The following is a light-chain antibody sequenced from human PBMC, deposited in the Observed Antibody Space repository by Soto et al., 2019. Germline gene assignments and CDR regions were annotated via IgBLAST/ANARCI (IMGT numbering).Light chain of an antibody. V-gene: IGKV3D-15*01. CDR1: QNVATN. J-gene: IGKJ4*01. CDR3: QQYYLWGLS. CDR2: GSS. Sequence: VMTQSPGNLSVSPGEGVTLFCRASQNVATNLAWYQVRPGQAPRLLIYGSSTRATGIPATFSGSGSGTHFSLTISSLQSEDCAIYYCQQYYLWGLSFGGGTEVEI.